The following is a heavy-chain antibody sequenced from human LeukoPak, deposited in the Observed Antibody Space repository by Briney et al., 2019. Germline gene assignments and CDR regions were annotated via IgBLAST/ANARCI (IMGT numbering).Heavy chain of an antibody. CDR2: INPNIVDT. CDR3: ARAGHNSDSGGYDY. Sequence: ASVKVSCKASGYTFIDHYIHWVRQAPGQGLESMGWINPNIVDTNYAQKFQGRVTMTRDTSSSTAYMELSRLRSEDTAVYYCARAGHNSDSGGYDYWGQGTLVTVSS. D-gene: IGHD3-22*01. V-gene: IGHV1-2*02. CDR1: GYTFIDHY. J-gene: IGHJ4*02.